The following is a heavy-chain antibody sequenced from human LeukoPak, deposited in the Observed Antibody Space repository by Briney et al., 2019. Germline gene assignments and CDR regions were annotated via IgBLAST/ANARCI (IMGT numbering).Heavy chain of an antibody. CDR2: MNPNSGNT. V-gene: IGHV1-8*01. Sequence: ASVKVSCKASGYTFTSYDINWVRQATGQGLEWMGWMNPNSGNTGYAQKFQGRVTMTRNTSISTAYMELSSLRSEDAAVYYCARAQQLVLGIRYYYYGMDVWGQGTTVTVSS. CDR3: ARAQQLVLGIRYYYYGMDV. J-gene: IGHJ6*02. CDR1: GYTFTSYD. D-gene: IGHD6-13*01.